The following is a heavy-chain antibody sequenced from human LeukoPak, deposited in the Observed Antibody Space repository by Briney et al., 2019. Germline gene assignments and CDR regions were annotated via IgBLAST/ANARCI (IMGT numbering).Heavy chain of an antibody. V-gene: IGHV3-33*06. D-gene: IGHD3-22*01. CDR2: IWYDGSNK. CDR1: GFTFSSYG. CDR3: AKDLKYYDSSGPIDY. Sequence: PGGSLRLSCAASGFTFSSYGMHWVRQAPGKGLEWVAVIWYDGSNKYYADSVKGRFTISRDNSKNTLYLQMNSLRAEDTAVYYCAKDLKYYDSSGPIDYWGQGTPVTVSS. J-gene: IGHJ4*02.